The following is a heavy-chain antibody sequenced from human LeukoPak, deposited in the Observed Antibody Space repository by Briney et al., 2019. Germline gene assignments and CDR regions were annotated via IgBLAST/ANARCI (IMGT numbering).Heavy chain of an antibody. Sequence: SETLPLTCLVSGGSISDDYWNWIRQPPGKGLEWIGYISYSGGTSYNPSLMSRVTISLDTSKNHFSLKLTSVTAADTAVYYCARGYNWNAYWGQGTLVTVS. CDR1: GGSISDDY. CDR2: ISYSGGT. CDR3: ARGYNWNAY. V-gene: IGHV4-59*08. D-gene: IGHD1-1*01. J-gene: IGHJ4*02.